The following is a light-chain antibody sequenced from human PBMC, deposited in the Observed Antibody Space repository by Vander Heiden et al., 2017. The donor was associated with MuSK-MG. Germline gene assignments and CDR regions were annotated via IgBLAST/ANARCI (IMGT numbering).Light chain of an antibody. V-gene: IGKV4-1*01. J-gene: IGKJ3*01. CDR3: QQDDSTPFT. CDR2: WAS. CDR1: QSVLYSSNNKNY. Sequence: DIVRTQSPDSLAVSLGERATINCKSSQSVLYSSNNKNYLAWYQQKPGQPPKLLIYWASTRESGVPDRFSGSGSGTDFTLTISSLQAEDVAVYYCQQDDSTPFTFGHGTKVDIK.